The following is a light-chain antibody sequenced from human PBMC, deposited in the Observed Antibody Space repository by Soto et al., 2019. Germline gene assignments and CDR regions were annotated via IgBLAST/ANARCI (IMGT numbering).Light chain of an antibody. V-gene: IGLV2-8*01. CDR2: EVN. CDR1: NNDVGGYKF. Sequence: QSALTQPPSASGSPGQSVTISCTGTNNDVGGYKFVSWYQQHPGKAPKLMLYEVNKRPSGVPDRFSGSKSGNTASLTVSGLQAEDEADYYCSSYTGSNNLVIFGGGTKLTVL. J-gene: IGLJ2*01. CDR3: SSYTGSNNLVI.